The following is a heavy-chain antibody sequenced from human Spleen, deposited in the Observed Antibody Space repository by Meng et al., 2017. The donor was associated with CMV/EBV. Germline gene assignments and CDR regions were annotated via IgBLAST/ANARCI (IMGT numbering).Heavy chain of an antibody. CDR1: GFTFKSFA. CDR2: ISDSVDSP. J-gene: IGHJ4*02. Sequence: GGSLRLSCTASGFTFKSFAMTWVRQGPGKGLEWISLISDSVDSPYYADSLKGRFTISRDNSKNMVYLQRKTLKADDTPRYYCAKTLNGYGGEDSWGQGTLVTVSS. CDR3: AKTLNGYGGEDS. V-gene: IGHV3-23*01. D-gene: IGHD5-18*01.